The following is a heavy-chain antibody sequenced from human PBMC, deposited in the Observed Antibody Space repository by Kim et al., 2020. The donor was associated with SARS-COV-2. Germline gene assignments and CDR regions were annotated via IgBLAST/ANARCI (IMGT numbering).Heavy chain of an antibody. Sequence: ASVKVSCKASGYTFTGYYMHWVRQAPGQGLEWMGRINPNSGGTNYAQKFQGRVTMTRDTSISTAYMELSRLRSDDTAVYYCAREGTDGYNFVPFDYWGQGTLVTVSS. CDR1: GYTFTGYY. J-gene: IGHJ4*02. V-gene: IGHV1-2*06. CDR2: INPNSGGT. D-gene: IGHD5-12*01. CDR3: AREGTDGYNFVPFDY.